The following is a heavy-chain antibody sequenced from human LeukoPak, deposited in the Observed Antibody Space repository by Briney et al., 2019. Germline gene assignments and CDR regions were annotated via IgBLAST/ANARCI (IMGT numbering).Heavy chain of an antibody. V-gene: IGHV4-39*01. CDR2: IYYSGST. D-gene: IGHD6-19*01. J-gene: IGHJ4*02. Sequence: SETLSLTCTVSGGSISSSSYYWGWVRPPPGKGLEWIGSFGSIYYSGSTYYNPSLESRVTISVDTSKNQFSLKLSSVTAADTAVYYCATHPITDSSAKHFDYWGQGTLVTVSS. CDR1: GGSISSSSYY. CDR3: ATHPITDSSAKHFDY.